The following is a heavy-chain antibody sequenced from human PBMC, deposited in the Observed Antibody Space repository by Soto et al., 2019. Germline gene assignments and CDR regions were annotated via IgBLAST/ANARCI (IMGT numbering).Heavy chain of an antibody. CDR1: GFIFGAHA. D-gene: IGHD3-16*01. CDR2: INWIGGST. Sequence: PGGSLRLSCAASGFIFGAHAMSWVRQAPGKGLEWVSAINWIGGSTNYADSVKDRFTISRDNAKNSLYLQMSSLRAEDTALYYCARHGGTPDLYFDYWGQGTPVTVSS. CDR3: ARHGGTPDLYFDY. V-gene: IGHV3-20*04. J-gene: IGHJ4*02.